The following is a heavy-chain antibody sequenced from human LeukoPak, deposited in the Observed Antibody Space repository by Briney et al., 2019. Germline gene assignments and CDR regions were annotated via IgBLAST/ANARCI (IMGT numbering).Heavy chain of an antibody. J-gene: IGHJ4*02. Sequence: SETLSLTCTVSGGSVSSYYWSWIRQPAGKGLEWIGRIYTSGSTNYNPSLKSRVTTSVDTSKNQFSLKLSSVTAADTAVYYCARGDFWSGSYFFDYWGQGTLVTVSS. D-gene: IGHD3-3*01. CDR1: GGSVSSYY. V-gene: IGHV4-4*07. CDR3: ARGDFWSGSYFFDY. CDR2: IYTSGST.